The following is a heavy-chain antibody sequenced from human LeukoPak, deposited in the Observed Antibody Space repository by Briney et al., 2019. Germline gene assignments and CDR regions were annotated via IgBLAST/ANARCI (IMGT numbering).Heavy chain of an antibody. Sequence: GGSLRLSCTASEFTFSSYWMSWVRQAPGKGLEWVANIKQDGSEKDYVDSVKGRFTISRDNAKNSLYLQMNNLRAEDTAVYYCARYCGGDCYGMDVWSQGTTVTVSS. CDR3: ARYCGGDCYGMDV. CDR2: IKQDGSEK. CDR1: EFTFSSYW. V-gene: IGHV3-7*01. D-gene: IGHD2-21*01. J-gene: IGHJ6*02.